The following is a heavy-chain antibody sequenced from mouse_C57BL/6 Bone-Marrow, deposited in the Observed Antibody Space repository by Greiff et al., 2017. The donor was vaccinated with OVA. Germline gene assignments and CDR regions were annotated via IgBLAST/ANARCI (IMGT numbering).Heavy chain of an antibody. D-gene: IGHD1-1*01. CDR2: IYPGSGST. J-gene: IGHJ2*01. CDR3: ARDITTVVATGYFDY. Sequence: VQLQQPGAELVKPGASVKMSCKASGYTFTSYWITWVKQRPVQGLEWIGDIYPGSGSTNYNEKFKSKATLTVDTSSSTAYMQLSSLTSEDSAVYYCARDITTVVATGYFDYWGQGTTLTVSS. V-gene: IGHV1-55*01. CDR1: GYTFTSYW.